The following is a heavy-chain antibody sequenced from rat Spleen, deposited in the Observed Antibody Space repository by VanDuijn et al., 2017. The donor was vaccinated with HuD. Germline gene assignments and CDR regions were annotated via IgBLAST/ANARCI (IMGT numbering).Heavy chain of an antibody. CDR3: ARTDYYAGSYYFDY. CDR2: MSYSGGT. D-gene: IGHD1-12*02. Sequence: EVQLQESGPGLVKPSQSLSLTCSVSGYDITNNYWGWIRKFPGNKMEWFGHMSYSGGTSYNPSLKSRISITRDTSKNQFFLQLNSVTPEDTATYYCARTDYYAGSYYFDYWGQGVMVTVSS. J-gene: IGHJ2*01. V-gene: IGHV3-1*01. CDR1: GYDITNNY.